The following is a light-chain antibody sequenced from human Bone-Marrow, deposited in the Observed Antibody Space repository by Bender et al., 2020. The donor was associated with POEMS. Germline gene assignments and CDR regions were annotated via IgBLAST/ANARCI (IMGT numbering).Light chain of an antibody. Sequence: QPVVTQSPSASASLGASVKLTCTLSSGHSRVAIAWHQQQPERGPRFLMKINNDGSHVKGGGIPDRFSGSSSGNERHLTISNLQSEDEADYYCQTWGADNRVFGGGTKLTVL. V-gene: IGLV4-69*02. CDR3: QTWGADNRV. J-gene: IGLJ3*02. CDR2: INNDGSH. CDR1: SGHSRVA.